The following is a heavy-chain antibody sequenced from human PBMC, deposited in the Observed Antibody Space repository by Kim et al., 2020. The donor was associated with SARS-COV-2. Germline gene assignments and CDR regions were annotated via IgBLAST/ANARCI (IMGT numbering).Heavy chain of an antibody. Sequence: SVKVSCKASGGTFSSYAISWVRQAPGQGLEWMGGIIPIFGTANYAQKFQGRVTITADKSTSTAYMELSSLRSEDTAVYYCARDYLSDILTGLNYSYYGMDVWGQGTTVTVSS. CDR1: GGTFSSYA. CDR3: ARDYLSDILTGLNYSYYGMDV. V-gene: IGHV1-69*06. CDR2: IIPIFGTA. J-gene: IGHJ6*02. D-gene: IGHD3-9*01.